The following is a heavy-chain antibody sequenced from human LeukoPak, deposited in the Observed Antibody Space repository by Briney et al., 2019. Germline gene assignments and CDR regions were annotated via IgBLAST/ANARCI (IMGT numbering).Heavy chain of an antibody. CDR1: GFTFRSYW. CDR3: ATDQDHGYFRQ. V-gene: IGHV3-7*01. Sequence: GGSLRLSCAASGFTFRSYWMSWVRQAPGKKPEWVANIKEGGSEKYYDDSVRGRFTISRDNAKNTLYLDMNSLRAEDTAVFYCATDQDHGYFRQWGQGTLLTVSS. D-gene: IGHD4-17*01. CDR2: IKEGGSEK. J-gene: IGHJ1*01.